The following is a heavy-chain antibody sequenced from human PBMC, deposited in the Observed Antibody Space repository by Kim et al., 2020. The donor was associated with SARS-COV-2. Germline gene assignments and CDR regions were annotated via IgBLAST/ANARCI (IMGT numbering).Heavy chain of an antibody. CDR1: GGSISSGAYY. J-gene: IGHJ6*01. D-gene: IGHD1-1*01. CDR2: FYHSGST. CDR3: ASGMYNCNDGAHYYYG. V-gene: IGHV4-31*03. Sequence: SETLSLTCIVSGGSISSGAYYWTWIRQRPGVGLEWIGYFYHSGSTHYNPYLKDRVSISIDASKNHFSLKANSVTAAATAVYSCASGMYNCNDGAHYYYG.